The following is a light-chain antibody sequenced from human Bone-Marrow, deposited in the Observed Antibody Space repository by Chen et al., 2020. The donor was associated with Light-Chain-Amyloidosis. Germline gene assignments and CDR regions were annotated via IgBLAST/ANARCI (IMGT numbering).Light chain of an antibody. V-gene: IGLV2-14*01. CDR2: AVS. J-gene: IGLJ1*01. CDR1: SGDVGTYND. Sequence: QSALTQPASVSGSPGQSITISCTGTSGDVGTYNDVYCYQKHPGKAPKVMIYAVSNRPSGVSNRFSGSKSGNTASLTISGLQAEDEADYYCSSFTSSSSYVFGPGTKVTVL. CDR3: SSFTSSSSYV.